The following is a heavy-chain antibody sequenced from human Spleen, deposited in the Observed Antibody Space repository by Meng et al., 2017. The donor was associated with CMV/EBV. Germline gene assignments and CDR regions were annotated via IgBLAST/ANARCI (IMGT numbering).Heavy chain of an antibody. D-gene: IGHD1-14*01. J-gene: IGHJ4*02. CDR1: GFTFSNYW. CDR2: IKQDGSEK. Sequence: GESLKISCAVSGFTFSNYWMNWVRQAPGKGLEWVANIKQDGSEKYYVDSVKGRFTISRDNAKNSLYLQMNSLRAEDTAVYYCARWKPRPLYYFDYWGQGTLVTVSS. V-gene: IGHV3-7*01. CDR3: ARWKPRPLYYFDY.